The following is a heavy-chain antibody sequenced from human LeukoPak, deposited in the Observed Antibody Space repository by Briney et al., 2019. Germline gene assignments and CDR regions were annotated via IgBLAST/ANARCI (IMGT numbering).Heavy chain of an antibody. D-gene: IGHD5-12*01. CDR1: GFTFSSYA. CDR3: AKVRYSGYDEPYYFDY. Sequence: GGSLRLSCAASGFTFSSYAMSWVRQAPGKGLEWVSAISGSGGSTYYADSVKGRFTISRDNSKNTLYLQMNSLRAEDTAVYYCAKVRYSGYDEPYYFDYWGQGTLVTVSS. J-gene: IGHJ4*02. V-gene: IGHV3-23*01. CDR2: ISGSGGST.